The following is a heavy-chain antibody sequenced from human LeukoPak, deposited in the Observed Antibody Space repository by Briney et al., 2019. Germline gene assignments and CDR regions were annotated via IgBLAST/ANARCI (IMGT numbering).Heavy chain of an antibody. CDR2: IWLDGSGQ. Sequence: GRSLRLSCAASGFTFSNYGMRWVRQAPGKGLEWVAVIWLDGSGQYYADSVKGRFTISRDNSKNTLYLQMNSLRVEDTAVYYCVGEMAAAGRAFDIWGHGTMVTVSS. CDR1: GFTFSNYG. J-gene: IGHJ3*02. CDR3: VGEMAAAGRAFDI. V-gene: IGHV3-33*01. D-gene: IGHD6-13*01.